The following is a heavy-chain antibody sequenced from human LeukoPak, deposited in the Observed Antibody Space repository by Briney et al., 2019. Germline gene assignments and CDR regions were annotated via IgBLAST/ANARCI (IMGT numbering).Heavy chain of an antibody. J-gene: IGHJ3*02. CDR2: ISSSGSTI. V-gene: IGHV3-48*03. CDR1: GFTFSSYE. CDR3: ARDEVSFDI. Sequence: GGSLRPSCAAAGFTFSSYEMNWVRQPPGKGLEWVSYISSSGSTIYYAESVKGRFTISRDNAKNSLCLQMNSLRAEDTAVYYCARDEVSFDIWGQGTMVTVSS.